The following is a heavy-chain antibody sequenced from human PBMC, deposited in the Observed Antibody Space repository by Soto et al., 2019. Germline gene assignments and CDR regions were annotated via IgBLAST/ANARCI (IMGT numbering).Heavy chain of an antibody. CDR3: AREMTTVVNGWFDP. D-gene: IGHD4-17*01. V-gene: IGHV4-31*03. Sequence: SETLSLTCTVSGGSISSGGYYWSWIRQHPGKGLERIGYIYYSGSTYYNPSLKSRVTISVDTSKNQFSLKLSSVTAADTAVYYCAREMTTVVNGWFDPWGQGTLVTVSS. J-gene: IGHJ5*02. CDR2: IYYSGST. CDR1: GGSISSGGYY.